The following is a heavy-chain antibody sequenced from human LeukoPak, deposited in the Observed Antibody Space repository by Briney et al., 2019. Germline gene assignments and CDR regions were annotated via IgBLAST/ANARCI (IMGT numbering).Heavy chain of an antibody. CDR2: IGTSGIST. CDR3: VRGQEVVYTPTFDY. V-gene: IGHV3-64D*09. D-gene: IGHD2-8*02. CDR1: GFTFSTYA. Sequence: GGSLRLSCSASGFTFSTYAIHWVSQAPGKGLQYVSSIGTSGISTYYADLVTGSLTIYRDNSKNSLYLQMRNLRPEDTAVYYCVRGQEVVYTPTFDYWGRGDLDPVSS. J-gene: IGHJ4*02.